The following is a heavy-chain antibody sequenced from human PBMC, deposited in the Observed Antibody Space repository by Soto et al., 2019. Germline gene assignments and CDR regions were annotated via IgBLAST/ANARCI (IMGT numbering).Heavy chain of an antibody. V-gene: IGHV3-48*02. Sequence: EVQLVESGGASVQLGGPLGLPCEAPGFPLINFSMTWVRQAPGGGLEWFSCFSVGGGPLSYADSVKGRFIISRDNAKNALDLQMDSLADEDTAVYYCARDLGWAFDSWGEGTLVTVSS. D-gene: IGHD6-19*01. CDR3: ARDLGWAFDS. CDR1: GFPLINFS. CDR2: FSVGGGPL. J-gene: IGHJ4*02.